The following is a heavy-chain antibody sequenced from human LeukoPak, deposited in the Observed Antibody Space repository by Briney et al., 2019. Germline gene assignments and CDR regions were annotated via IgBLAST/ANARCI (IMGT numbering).Heavy chain of an antibody. Sequence: WASVKVSCKASGGTFSSYAISWVRQAPGQGLEWMGGIIPIFGTANYAQKFQGRVTITADESTSTAYMELSSLRSEDTAVYYCARGQHVYDILTGYYYYYYMDVWGKGTTVTISS. J-gene: IGHJ6*03. D-gene: IGHD3-9*01. CDR2: IIPIFGTA. CDR3: ARGQHVYDILTGYYYYYYMDV. CDR1: GGTFSSYA. V-gene: IGHV1-69*13.